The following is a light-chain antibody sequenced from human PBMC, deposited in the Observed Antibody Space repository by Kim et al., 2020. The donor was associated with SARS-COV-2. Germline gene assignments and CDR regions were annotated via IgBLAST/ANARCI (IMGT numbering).Light chain of an antibody. CDR3: AAWDDSLNGPHVV. CDR1: SSNIGSNT. J-gene: IGLJ2*01. Sequence: VTISCSGSSSNIGSNTVNWYQQLPGTAPKLLIYSNNQRPSGVPDRFSDSKSGTSASLAISGLQSEDEADYYCAAWDDSLNGPHVVFGGGTQLTVL. V-gene: IGLV1-44*01. CDR2: SNN.